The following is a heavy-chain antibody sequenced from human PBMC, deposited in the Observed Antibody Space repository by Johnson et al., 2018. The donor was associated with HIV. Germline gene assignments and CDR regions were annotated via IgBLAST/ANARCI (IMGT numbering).Heavy chain of an antibody. V-gene: IGHV3-11*04. CDR3: ARERIYGDDAFDI. Sequence: QVQLVESGGGLVKPGGSLRLSCAASGFTFNDYYMSWIRQAPGKGLEWVSYISSSGGSTHYADSVKGRFTISRDKSKNTLYLQMNSLRAEDTAVYYCARERIYGDDAFDIWGQGTMVTVSS. CDR2: ISSSGGST. J-gene: IGHJ3*02. D-gene: IGHD4-17*01. CDR1: GFTFNDYY.